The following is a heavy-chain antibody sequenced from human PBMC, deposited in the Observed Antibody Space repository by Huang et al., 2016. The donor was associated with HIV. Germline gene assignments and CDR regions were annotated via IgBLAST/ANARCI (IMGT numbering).Heavy chain of an antibody. Sequence: QVQLVQSGSELKKPGASVKVSCKASGYTFTSYARNWVRKAPGQGLEWMGGINTNTGNPTYAECFTGRFVFSLDTSVSTAYLQISSLKAEDTAVYYCASSPREVFGVFDYWGQGTLVTVSS. CDR3: ASSPREVFGVFDY. D-gene: IGHD3-3*01. CDR1: GYTFTSYA. CDR2: INTNTGNP. J-gene: IGHJ4*02. V-gene: IGHV7-4-1*02.